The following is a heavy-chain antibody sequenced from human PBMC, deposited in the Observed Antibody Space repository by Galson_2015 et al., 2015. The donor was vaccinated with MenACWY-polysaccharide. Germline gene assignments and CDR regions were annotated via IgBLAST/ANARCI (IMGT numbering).Heavy chain of an antibody. CDR1: GYSISSGYY. D-gene: IGHD1-26*01. CDR2: IYHGGST. Sequence: LSLTCAVSGYSISSGYYWGWLRQPPGKGLEWIGSIYHGGSTYYNPSLKSRVTISVDTSKNQFSLKLSSVTAADTAVYYCARVEKYSGSYYILYWGQGTLVTVSS. V-gene: IGHV4-38-2*01. J-gene: IGHJ4*02. CDR3: ARVEKYSGSYYILY.